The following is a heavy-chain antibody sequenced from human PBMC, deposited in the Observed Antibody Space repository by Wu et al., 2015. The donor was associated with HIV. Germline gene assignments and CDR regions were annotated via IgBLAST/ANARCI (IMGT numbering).Heavy chain of an antibody. Sequence: QVQLVQSGAEVKKPGASVKVSCKASGYTFTSYGISWVRQAPGQGLEWMGWISAYNGNTNYAQKLQGKVTMTTDTSTSTAYMELRSLRSDDTAVYYCARDRETSRGYSGYDQTYDRDDAFDIWGQGTMVTVSS. D-gene: IGHD5-12*01. CDR3: ARDRETSRGYSGYDQTYDRDDAFDI. V-gene: IGHV1-18*01. J-gene: IGHJ3*02. CDR1: GYTFTSYG. CDR2: ISAYNGNT.